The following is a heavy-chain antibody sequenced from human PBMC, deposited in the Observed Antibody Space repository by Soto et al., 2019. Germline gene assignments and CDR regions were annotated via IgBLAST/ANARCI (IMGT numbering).Heavy chain of an antibody. CDR2: IRSKAYGGTT. V-gene: IGHV3-49*03. Sequence: GGSLRLSCTASGFTFGDYAMSWFRQAPGKGLEWVGFIRSKAYGGTTEYAASVKGRFTISRDDSKSIAYLQMNSLKTEDTAVYYCTKRYCTNGVCYYVDYWGQGTLVTVSS. CDR1: GFTFGDYA. D-gene: IGHD2-8*01. J-gene: IGHJ4*02. CDR3: TKRYCTNGVCYYVDY.